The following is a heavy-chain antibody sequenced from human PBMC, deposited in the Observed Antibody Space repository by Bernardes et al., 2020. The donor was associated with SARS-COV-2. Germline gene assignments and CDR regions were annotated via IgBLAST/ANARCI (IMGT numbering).Heavy chain of an antibody. D-gene: IGHD3-22*01. CDR1: GGSVSSASYY. CDR3: ATLAYYSDSSGYYYFPI. J-gene: IGHJ4*02. CDR2: IHYSGST. Sequence: SETLSLTCTVSGGSVSSASYYWIWIRQPPGRGLEWIGYIHYSGSTNYNPSLKSRVAISVDTSKNQFSLKLNSVTAADTAVYYCATLAYYSDSSGYYYFPICGQGTLVTVSS. V-gene: IGHV4-61*01.